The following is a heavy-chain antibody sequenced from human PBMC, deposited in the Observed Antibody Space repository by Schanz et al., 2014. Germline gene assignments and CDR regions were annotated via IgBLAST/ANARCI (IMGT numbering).Heavy chain of an antibody. CDR1: GFTFSSYK. Sequence: VQLVESGGGLVQPGGSLRLSCAASGFTFSSYKMNWVRQVPGKGLEWLSYIATSSSTRHYADSVKGRVTISRDNAKNSVSLQMRRLRVEDTAVYYCASGVHVSSLQKGLQFWGRGTLVIVSS. V-gene: IGHV3-48*01. CDR2: IATSSSTR. J-gene: IGHJ1*01. CDR3: ASGVHVSSLQKGLQF. D-gene: IGHD3-10*01.